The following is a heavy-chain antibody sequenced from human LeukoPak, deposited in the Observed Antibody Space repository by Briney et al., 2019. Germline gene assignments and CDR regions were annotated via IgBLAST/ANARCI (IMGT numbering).Heavy chain of an antibody. CDR2: IYYSGRT. J-gene: IGHJ4*02. V-gene: IGHV4-39*01. CDR3: ARPAPPTSSGSYYFDY. D-gene: IGHD6-19*01. CDR1: GVSISSTSYC. Sequence: SSETLSLTCTVSGVSISSTSYCWGWIRQPPGKGLEWIGSIYYSGRTYYNPSLKSRLTISVDTSKNQFSLKLSSVTAADTAVYYCARPAPPTSSGSYYFDYWGQGTLVTVSS.